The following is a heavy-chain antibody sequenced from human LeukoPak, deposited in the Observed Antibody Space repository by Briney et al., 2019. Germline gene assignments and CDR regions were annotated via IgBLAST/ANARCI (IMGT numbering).Heavy chain of an antibody. V-gene: IGHV3-7*01. CDR3: ARDHNYAFDN. CDR2: IKQDGSEK. D-gene: IGHD1-1*01. CDR1: GFTFSNYW. J-gene: IGHJ4*02. Sequence: PGGSLRLSCAASGFTFSNYWMNWVRQTPGKGLGWVANIKQDGSEKYYVDSVEGRFTISRDNAKNSLYLQMNSLRAEDTAIYYCARDHNYAFDNWGQGTLVTVSS.